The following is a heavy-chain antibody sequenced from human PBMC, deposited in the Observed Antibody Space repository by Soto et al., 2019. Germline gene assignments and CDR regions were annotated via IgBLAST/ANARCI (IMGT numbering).Heavy chain of an antibody. CDR3: ARGFKARYYGSGPLGVLAAPVNVY. D-gene: IGHD3-10*01. CDR1: GGSFSGYY. Sequence: SETLSLTCAVYGGSFSGYYWSWIRQPPGKGLEWNGVFNHSGSTNYNPSLKTLVTISVDTAKNQCSLKLSSVSAADTAVYYCARGFKARYYGSGPLGVLAAPVNVYWGQGTLVT. CDR2: FNHSGST. J-gene: IGHJ4*02. V-gene: IGHV4-34*01.